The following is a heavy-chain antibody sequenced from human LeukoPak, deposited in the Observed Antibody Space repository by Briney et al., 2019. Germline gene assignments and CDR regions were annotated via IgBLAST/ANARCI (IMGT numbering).Heavy chain of an antibody. CDR3: ARDSWVVAAGYYYYMDV. CDR2: IYTSGST. CDR1: GGSISSGGYY. V-gene: IGHV4-61*02. J-gene: IGHJ6*03. D-gene: IGHD2-15*01. Sequence: SQTLSLTCTVSGGSISSGGYYWGWIRQPAGKGLEWIGRIYTSGSTNYNPALKSRVTTSIDMSKNQFSLRLTSVTAADTAVYYCARDSWVVAAGYYYYMDVWGKGTTVTVSS.